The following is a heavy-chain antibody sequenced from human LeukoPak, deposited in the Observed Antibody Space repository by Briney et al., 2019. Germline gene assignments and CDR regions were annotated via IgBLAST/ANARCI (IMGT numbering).Heavy chain of an antibody. CDR2: MNPNSGNT. Sequence: ASVKVSCKASGYTFTSYDINWVRQATGQGLEWMGWMNPNSGNTGYAQKFQGRVTITRNTSISTAYMELSSLRSEDTAVYYCARACSSTSCYISPSYWYFDLWGRGTLVTVSS. CDR1: GYTFTSYD. J-gene: IGHJ2*01. V-gene: IGHV1-8*03. D-gene: IGHD2-2*02. CDR3: ARACSSTSCYISPSYWYFDL.